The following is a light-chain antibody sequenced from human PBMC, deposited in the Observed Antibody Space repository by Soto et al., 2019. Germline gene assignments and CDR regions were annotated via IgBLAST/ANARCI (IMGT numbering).Light chain of an antibody. CDR3: QQYNNWHPYT. J-gene: IGKJ2*01. V-gene: IGKV3-15*01. CDR1: QSVSSS. CDR2: GAS. Sequence: EIVMTQSPATLSVSPGERATLSCRASQSVSSSLAWYQQKPGQSPRLLIYGASTRATGIPARFSGSGSGTEFSLTLSSLQSEDFAVYYCQQYNNWHPYTFGQGTKLEIK.